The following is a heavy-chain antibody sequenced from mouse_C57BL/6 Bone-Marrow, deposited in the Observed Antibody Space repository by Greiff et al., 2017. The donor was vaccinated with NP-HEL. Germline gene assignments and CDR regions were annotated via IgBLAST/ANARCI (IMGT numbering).Heavy chain of an antibody. Sequence: VQLQQSGAELVRPGASVKLSCTASGFNIKDDYMHWVKQRPEQGLEWIGWIDPENGDTEYASQFQGKAPITADTSSNTAYLQLSSLTSEDTAVYYCTTGGSYAMDYWGQGTSVTVSS. J-gene: IGHJ4*01. CDR2: IDPENGDT. CDR3: TTGGSYAMDY. V-gene: IGHV14-4*01. CDR1: GFNIKDDY.